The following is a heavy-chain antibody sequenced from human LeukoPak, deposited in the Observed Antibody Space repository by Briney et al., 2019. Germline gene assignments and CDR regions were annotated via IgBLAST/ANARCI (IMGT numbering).Heavy chain of an antibody. CDR1: GFTFSTYA. V-gene: IGHV3-23*01. D-gene: IGHD6-6*01. J-gene: IGHJ4*02. CDR2: ISGSGGST. Sequence: AGGSLRLSCSASGFTFSTYAMSWVRQAPGKGLEWVSAISGSGGSTWYADSVKGRLTISRDNSKNTLYLQMNSLRAEDTAIYYCAKVPLVPQQLARYYFDYWGQGTLVTVSS. CDR3: AKVPLVPQQLARYYFDY.